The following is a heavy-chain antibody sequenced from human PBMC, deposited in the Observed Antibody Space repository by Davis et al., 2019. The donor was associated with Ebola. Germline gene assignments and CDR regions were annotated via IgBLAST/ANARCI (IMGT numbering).Heavy chain of an antibody. CDR3: ANDVVVVPAAIDTPHFDP. J-gene: IGHJ5*02. V-gene: IGHV3-74*01. Sequence: GESLKISCTASGFTFGDYAMSWVRQAPGKGLVWVSRINSDWSSTSYADSVKGRFTISRDNAKNTLYLQMNSLRAEDTAVYYCANDVVVVPAAIDTPHFDPWGQGTLVTVSS. CDR1: GFTFGDYA. CDR2: INSDWSST. D-gene: IGHD2-2*02.